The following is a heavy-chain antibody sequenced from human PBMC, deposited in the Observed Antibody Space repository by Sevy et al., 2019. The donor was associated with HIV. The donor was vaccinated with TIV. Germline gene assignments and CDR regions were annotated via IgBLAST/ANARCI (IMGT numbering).Heavy chain of an antibody. D-gene: IGHD6-13*01. CDR1: GYSFSSYA. V-gene: IGHV3-23*01. CDR2: INGRGGST. J-gene: IGHJ4*02. Sequence: GGSLRLSCVVSGYSFSSYAISWVRQAPGKGLEWVSTINGRGGSTYYADSVKGRFTISRDNPKNTQFLQISNLRVDDTAIYYCARPSPRIAAAASACYDNWGQGTLVTVSS. CDR3: ARPSPRIAAAASACYDN.